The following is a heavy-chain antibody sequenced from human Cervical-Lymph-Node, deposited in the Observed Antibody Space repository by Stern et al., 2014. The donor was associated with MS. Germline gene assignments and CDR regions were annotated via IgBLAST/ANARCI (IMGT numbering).Heavy chain of an antibody. CDR2: MYSSGST. J-gene: IGHJ4*02. CDR1: GGSISSDGYY. Sequence: VQLEESGPGLVKPSQTLSLSCTVSGGSISSDGYYWTWIRQQPGKGLVWIGYMYSSGSTYYNPSLKGRVTISGDTSENQFSLKLTSVTAADTAVYYCASGVDRGVHDYWGQGTLVTVSS. CDR3: ASGVDRGVHDY. D-gene: IGHD3-10*01. V-gene: IGHV4-31*03.